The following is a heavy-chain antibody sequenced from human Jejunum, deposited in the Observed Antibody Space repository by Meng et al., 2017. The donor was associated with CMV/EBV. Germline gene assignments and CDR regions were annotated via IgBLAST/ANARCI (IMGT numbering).Heavy chain of an antibody. V-gene: IGHV3-30*19. Sequence: FTFSTYNMNWVRQAPGKGLEWVAVISYDGSNKYYADSVKGRFTISRDNSKNTLYLQMNSLRAEDTAVYYCARDHLGIAVAGILDYWGQGTLVTVSS. D-gene: IGHD6-19*01. J-gene: IGHJ4*02. CDR3: ARDHLGIAVAGILDY. CDR1: FTFSTYN. CDR2: ISYDGSNK.